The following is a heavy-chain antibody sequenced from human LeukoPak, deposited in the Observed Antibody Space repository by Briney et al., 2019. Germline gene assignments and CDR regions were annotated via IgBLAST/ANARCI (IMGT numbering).Heavy chain of an antibody. CDR3: ARDSAYCGGDCYLDY. CDR2: ISSSGSTI. J-gene: IGHJ4*02. D-gene: IGHD2-21*01. Sequence: LSLTCAVYGGSFSDYYKSWIRQAPGKGLEWVSYISSSGSTIYYADSVKGRFTISRDNAKNSLYLQMNSLRAEDTAVYYCARDSAYCGGDCYLDYWGQGTLVTVSS. CDR1: GGSFSDYY. V-gene: IGHV3-11*01.